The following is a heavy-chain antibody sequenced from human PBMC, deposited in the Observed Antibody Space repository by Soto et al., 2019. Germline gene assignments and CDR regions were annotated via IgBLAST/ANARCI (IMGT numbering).Heavy chain of an antibody. V-gene: IGHV1-3*01. Sequence: ASVKVSCKASGYTFTSYAMHWVRQAPGQRLEWMGWINAGNGNTKYSQKFQGRVTITRDTSASTAYMELSSLRSEDTAVYYCARYGIAVAGRTHLHFDYWGQGTLVTVSS. D-gene: IGHD6-19*01. CDR1: GYTFTSYA. CDR3: ARYGIAVAGRTHLHFDY. J-gene: IGHJ4*02. CDR2: INAGNGNT.